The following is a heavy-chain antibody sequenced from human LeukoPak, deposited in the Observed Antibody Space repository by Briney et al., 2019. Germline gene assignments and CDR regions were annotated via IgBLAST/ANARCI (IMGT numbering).Heavy chain of an antibody. D-gene: IGHD6-19*01. J-gene: IGHJ4*02. V-gene: IGHV5-51*01. CDR1: GYSFTSYW. Sequence: GESLKISCKGSGYSFTSYWIGWVRQMPGKGLEWMGITYPGDSNTKYSPSFQGQVTMSADKSISTAYLQWNSLKASDTAMYYCMTRIGITVVWGQGTLVTVSS. CDR2: TYPGDSNT. CDR3: MTRIGITVV.